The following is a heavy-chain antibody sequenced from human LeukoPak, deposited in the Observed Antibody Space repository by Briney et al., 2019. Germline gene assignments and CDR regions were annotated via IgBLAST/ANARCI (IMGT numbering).Heavy chain of an antibody. Sequence: GASVSVSFTASGGTFIIYAISWVRQAPGQGLELMGRIIPIFATPNYAQKFQGRVTITAHKSTSTAYMELSSLRSEDTVVYYCASAGAAMVTNWGQGTLVTVSS. CDR2: IIPIFATP. D-gene: IGHD5-18*01. J-gene: IGHJ4*02. V-gene: IGHV1-69*06. CDR1: GGTFIIYA. CDR3: ASAGAAMVTN.